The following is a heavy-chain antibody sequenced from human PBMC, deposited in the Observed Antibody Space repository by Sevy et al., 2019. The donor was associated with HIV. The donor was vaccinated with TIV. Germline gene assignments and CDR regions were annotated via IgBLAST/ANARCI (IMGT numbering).Heavy chain of an antibody. CDR2: ISYDGSNK. Sequence: GGSLRLSCAASGFTFSSYAMHWVRQAPGKGLEWVAVISYDGSNKYYADSVKGRFTISRDNSKNTLYLQMNSLRAEDTAVYYCVRDGGRVDAFDIWGQGTMVTVSS. CDR3: VRDGGRVDAFDI. D-gene: IGHD1-26*01. V-gene: IGHV3-30-3*01. CDR1: GFTFSSYA. J-gene: IGHJ3*02.